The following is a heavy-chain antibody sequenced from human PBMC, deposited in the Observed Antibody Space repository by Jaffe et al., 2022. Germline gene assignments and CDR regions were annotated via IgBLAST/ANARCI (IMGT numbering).Heavy chain of an antibody. Sequence: EVQLVQSGAEVKKPGESLKISCQASGYYFSTNWIDWVRQVPGKGLEWMGIIYPGDSDTRYSPSFQGQVTISADKSINTAYLQWSSLKASDTAMYYCVRGGYGNDAQGGFDIWGQGTMVTVSS. CDR1: GYYFSTNW. CDR3: VRGGYGNDAQGGFDI. V-gene: IGHV5-51*03. J-gene: IGHJ3*02. D-gene: IGHD4-17*01. CDR2: IYPGDSDT.